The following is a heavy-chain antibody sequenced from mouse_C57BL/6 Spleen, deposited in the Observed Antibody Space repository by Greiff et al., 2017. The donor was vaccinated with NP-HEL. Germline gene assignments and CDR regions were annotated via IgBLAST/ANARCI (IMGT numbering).Heavy chain of an antibody. D-gene: IGHD2-1*01. CDR3: ASYYGNYYFDV. CDR2: ISSGGSYT. J-gene: IGHJ1*03. V-gene: IGHV5-6*02. Sequence: EVKLVEAGGDLVKPGGSLKLSCAASGFTFSSYGMSWVRQTPDKRLEWVATISSGGSYTYYPDSVKGRFTISRDNAKNTLYLQMSSLKSEDTAMYYCASYYGNYYFDVWATGTTVTVSS. CDR1: GFTFSSYG.